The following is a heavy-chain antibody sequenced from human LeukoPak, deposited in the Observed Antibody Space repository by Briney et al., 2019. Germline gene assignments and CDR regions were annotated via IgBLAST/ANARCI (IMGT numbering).Heavy chain of an antibody. V-gene: IGHV4-34*01. CDR3: ATLPRIAAPN. CDR1: GGSFSGYY. Sequence: SETLSLTCAVYGGSFSGYYWSWIRQPPGKGLEWIGEVNHSGSTNYNPSLKSRVTISVDTSKNQFSLKLSSVTAADTAVYYCATLPRIAAPNWGQGTLVTVSS. CDR2: VNHSGST. J-gene: IGHJ4*02. D-gene: IGHD6-13*01.